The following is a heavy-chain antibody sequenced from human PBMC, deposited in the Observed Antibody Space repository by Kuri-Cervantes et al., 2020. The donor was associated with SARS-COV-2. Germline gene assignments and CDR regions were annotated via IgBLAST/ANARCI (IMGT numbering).Heavy chain of an antibody. CDR1: GFTFISSW. J-gene: IGHJ4*02. CDR2: IKCDGSEK. CDR3: ARHTQGDN. V-gene: IGHV3-52*01. Sequence: LSLTCAASGFTFISSWMHWVCQAPEKGLEWVADIKCDGSEKYYGDSVKGRFTISRDNAKNMLYLQMNSLRAEDTAVYYCARHTQGDNWGQGTLVTVSS.